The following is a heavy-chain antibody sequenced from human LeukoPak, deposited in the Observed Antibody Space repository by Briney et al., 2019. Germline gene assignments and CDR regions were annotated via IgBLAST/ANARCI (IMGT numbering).Heavy chain of an antibody. CDR1: GGTFSSYA. J-gene: IGHJ5*02. D-gene: IGHD3-3*01. CDR3: ARFWSGYSGCWFDP. CDR2: IIPIFGTA. Sequence: GASVKVSCKASGGTFSSYAISWVRQAPGQGLEWMGGIIPIFGTANYAQKFQGRVTITADESTSTAYMELSSLRSEDTAVYYCARFWSGYSGCWFDPWGQGTLVTVSS. V-gene: IGHV1-69*13.